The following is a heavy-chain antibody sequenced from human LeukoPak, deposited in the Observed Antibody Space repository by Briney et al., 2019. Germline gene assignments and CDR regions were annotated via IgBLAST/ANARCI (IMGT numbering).Heavy chain of an antibody. CDR2: IIPIFGTA. CDR3: ARRDYYGSGSLIGHNWFDP. V-gene: IGHV1-69*13. J-gene: IGHJ5*02. Sequence: SVKVSCKASGGTFSSYAISWVRQAPGQGLEWMGGIIPIFGTANYAQKFQGRVTITADESTSTAYMELSSLRSEDTAVYYCARRDYYGSGSLIGHNWFDPWGQGTLVTVSS. CDR1: GGTFSSYA. D-gene: IGHD3-10*01.